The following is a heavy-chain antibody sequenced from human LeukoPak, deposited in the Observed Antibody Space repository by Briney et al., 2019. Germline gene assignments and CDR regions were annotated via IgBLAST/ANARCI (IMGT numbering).Heavy chain of an antibody. J-gene: IGHJ3*02. D-gene: IGHD6-13*01. V-gene: IGHV3-30-3*01. Sequence: GGSLRLSCAASGFTFSSYAMHWVRQAPGKGLEWVAVISYDGSNKYYADSVKGRFTISRDNSKNTLYLQMNSLRAEDTAVYYCAKDLSSWQHGAFDIWGQGTMVTVSS. CDR3: AKDLSSWQHGAFDI. CDR2: ISYDGSNK. CDR1: GFTFSSYA.